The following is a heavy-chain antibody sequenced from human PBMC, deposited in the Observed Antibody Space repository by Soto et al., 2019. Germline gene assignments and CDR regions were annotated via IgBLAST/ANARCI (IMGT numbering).Heavy chain of an antibody. J-gene: IGHJ4*02. CDR1: GDSVSSNSAA. CDR3: ARDKGSIVGATMFDY. Sequence: SQTLSLTCAISGDSVSSNSAAWNWIRQSPSRGLEWLGRTYYRSKWYTDYAESVKSRITINPDTSKNQVSLQMKSVTPEDTAVYYCARDKGSIVGATMFDYWGQGTLVTVPS. D-gene: IGHD1-26*01. CDR2: TYYRSKWYT. V-gene: IGHV6-1*01.